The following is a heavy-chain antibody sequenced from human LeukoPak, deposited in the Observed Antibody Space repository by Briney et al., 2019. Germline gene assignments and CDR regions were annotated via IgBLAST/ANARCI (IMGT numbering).Heavy chain of an antibody. V-gene: IGHV3-74*01. CDR2: INSDGSST. Sequence: PGGSLRLSCAASEFTFSSYWMHWVRHAPGKGLVWVSRINSDGSSTSYADSVKSRFTISRDNAKNTLYLQMNSLRAEDTAVYYCAELGITMIGGVWGKGTTVTISS. CDR1: EFTFSSYW. D-gene: IGHD3-10*02. CDR3: AELGITMIGGV. J-gene: IGHJ6*04.